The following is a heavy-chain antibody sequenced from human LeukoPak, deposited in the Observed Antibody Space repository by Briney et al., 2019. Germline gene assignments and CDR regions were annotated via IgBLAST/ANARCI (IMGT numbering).Heavy chain of an antibody. Sequence: PGGSLRLSCAASGFTFSSYAMSWVRQAPGKGLEWVSAISGSGGSTYYADSVKGRFTISRDNSKNTLYLQMSSLRAEDTAVYYCAKDRDWAAAGTGGWFDPWGQGTLVTVSS. V-gene: IGHV3-23*01. CDR1: GFTFSSYA. J-gene: IGHJ5*02. D-gene: IGHD6-13*01. CDR3: AKDRDWAAAGTGGWFDP. CDR2: ISGSGGST.